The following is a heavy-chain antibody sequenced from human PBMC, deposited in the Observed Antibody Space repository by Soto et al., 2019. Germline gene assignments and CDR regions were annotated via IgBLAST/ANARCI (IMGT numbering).Heavy chain of an antibody. Sequence: PGGYLRLSCAASGFTFSSYSMNWVRQAPGKGLEWVSSISSSSSYIYYADSVKGRFTISRDNAKNSLYLQMNSLRAEDTAVYYCTAQEVAVFDYWGQGTLVTVPQ. CDR2: ISSSSSYI. J-gene: IGHJ4*02. D-gene: IGHD6-19*01. V-gene: IGHV3-21*01. CDR1: GFTFSSYS. CDR3: TAQEVAVFDY.